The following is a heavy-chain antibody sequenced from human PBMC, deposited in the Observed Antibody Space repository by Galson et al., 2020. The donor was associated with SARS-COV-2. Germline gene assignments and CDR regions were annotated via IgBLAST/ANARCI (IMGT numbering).Heavy chain of an antibody. V-gene: IGHV1-8*01. CDR2: MNPNSGNT. CDR1: GYTFTSYD. Sequence: ASVKVSCKASGYTFTSYDINWVRQATGQGLEWMGWMNPNSGNTGYAQKFQGRVTMTRNTSISTAYMELSSLRSEDTAVYYCARGPNYDFWSGYFSPEYYGMDVWGQGTTVTVSS. D-gene: IGHD3-3*01. CDR3: ARGPNYDFWSGYFSPEYYGMDV. J-gene: IGHJ6*02.